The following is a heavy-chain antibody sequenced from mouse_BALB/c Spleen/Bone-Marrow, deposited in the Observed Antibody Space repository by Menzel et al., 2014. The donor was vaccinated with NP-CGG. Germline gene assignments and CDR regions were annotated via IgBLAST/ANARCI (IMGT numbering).Heavy chain of an antibody. CDR2: INSDGGST. D-gene: IGHD2-14*01. CDR1: EYEFPSHD. J-gene: IGHJ4*01. Sequence: EVKLVESGGGLVQPGESLKLSCESNEYEFPSHDMSWVRETPEKRLELVAAINSDGGSTYYPDTMERRFIISRDNTKKTLYLQMSSLRSEDTALYYCARHNYRYDDYAMDYWGQGTSVTVSS. CDR3: ARHNYRYDDYAMDY. V-gene: IGHV5-2*01.